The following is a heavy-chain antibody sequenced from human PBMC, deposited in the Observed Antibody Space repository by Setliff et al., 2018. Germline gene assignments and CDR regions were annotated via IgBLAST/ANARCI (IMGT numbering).Heavy chain of an antibody. D-gene: IGHD5-12*01. CDR3: AREGVDIRSSTDYRYYMDV. J-gene: IGHJ6*03. CDR1: GGTFRSYG. CDR2: TIPMFGSA. V-gene: IGHV1-69*05. Sequence: ASVKVSCKASGGTFRSYGISWVRRAPGQGLEWMGGTIPMFGSANYAQKFQGRVTIITDEFTGTAYMELSSLRTEDTAVYYCAREGVDIRSSTDYRYYMDVWGKGTTVTVSS.